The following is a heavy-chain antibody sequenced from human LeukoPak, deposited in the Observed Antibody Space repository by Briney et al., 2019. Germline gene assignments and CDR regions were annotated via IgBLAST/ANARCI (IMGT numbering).Heavy chain of an antibody. CDR2: IDPSDSYT. D-gene: IGHD3-9*01. V-gene: IGHV5-10-1*01. CDR3: ARQKGSILTGYSNNWFDP. Sequence: GESLKISCKGSGYSFTSYWISWVRQMPGKGLEWMGRIDPSDSYTNYSPSFQGHVTISADKSISTAYLQWSSLKASDTAVYYCARQKGSILTGYSNNWFDPWGQGTLVTVSS. J-gene: IGHJ5*02. CDR1: GYSFTSYW.